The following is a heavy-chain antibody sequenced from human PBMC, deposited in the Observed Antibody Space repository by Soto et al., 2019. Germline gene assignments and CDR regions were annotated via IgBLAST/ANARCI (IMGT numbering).Heavy chain of an antibody. CDR2: ISYDGSKK. V-gene: IGHV3-30*18. CDR1: GFTFSPFG. Sequence: QVQLVESGGGVVQPGRSLRLSCAASGFTFSPFGMHLVRQAPGKGPEWVAIISYDGSKKYYADSVKGRFAISRDNSKNTLSLQMNSLRPEDTAGYYCAKGRLRSPSLRGNAFDIWGQGTMVTVSS. CDR3: AKGRLRSPSLRGNAFDI. D-gene: IGHD3-10*01. J-gene: IGHJ3*02.